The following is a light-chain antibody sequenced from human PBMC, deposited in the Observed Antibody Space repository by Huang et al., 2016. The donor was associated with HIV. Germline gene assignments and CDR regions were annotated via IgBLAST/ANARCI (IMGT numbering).Light chain of an antibody. CDR2: GAF. J-gene: IGKJ2*01. CDR1: QNIRNTY. CDR3: QQYGDSPRT. Sequence: EIVLTQSPGTLSLSPGERATLSCRASQNIRNTYLAWYQQKPGQAPRLLIFGAFNRASGTPDRFSGSESGTDFTLAIGGLEPEDFATYYCQQYGDSPRTFGQGTKLEIK. V-gene: IGKV3-20*01.